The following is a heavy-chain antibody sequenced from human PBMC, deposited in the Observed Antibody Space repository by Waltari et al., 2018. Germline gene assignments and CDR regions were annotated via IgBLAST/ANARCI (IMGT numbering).Heavy chain of an antibody. J-gene: IGHJ3*02. V-gene: IGHV4-38-2*01. D-gene: IGHD1-26*01. CDR2: IYHSGST. Sequence: QVQLQESGPGLVKPSETLSLTCAVSGYSISSGYYWGWIRQPPGKGLEWIGSIYHSGSTNYNPSLKSRVTRSVDTSKNQFSLKLSSVTAADTAVYYCARGTLKWELLRGDAFDIWGQGTMVTVSS. CDR1: GYSISSGYY. CDR3: ARGTLKWELLRGDAFDI.